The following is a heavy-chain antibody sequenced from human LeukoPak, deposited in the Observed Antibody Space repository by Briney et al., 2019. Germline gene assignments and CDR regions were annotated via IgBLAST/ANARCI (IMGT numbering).Heavy chain of an antibody. CDR2: IYHSGST. CDR3: AREPGWGRGVIKGDAFDI. CDR1: GYSISSGDY. V-gene: IGHV4-38-2*02. Sequence: SETLSLTCAVSGYSISSGDYWGWIRQPPGKGLEWIGSIYHSGSTYYNPSLKSRVTISVDTSKNQFSLKLSSVTAADTAVYYCAREPGWGRGVIKGDAFDIWGQGTMVTVSS. J-gene: IGHJ3*02. D-gene: IGHD3-10*01.